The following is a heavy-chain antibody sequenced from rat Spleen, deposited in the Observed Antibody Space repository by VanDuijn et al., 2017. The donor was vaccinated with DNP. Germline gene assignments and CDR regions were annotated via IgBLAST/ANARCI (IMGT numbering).Heavy chain of an antibody. V-gene: IGHV3-1*01. Sequence: EMQLQESGPGFVKPSQSLSLTCSVTGYSITSNYWGWIRKFPGNKMEWVGHISYSGRTTYNPSLKSRISITRDTSKNQFFLQLSSVSSEDTATYYCARWKIGPHYFDYWGQGVMVTVSS. CDR2: ISYSGRT. CDR1: GYSITSNY. J-gene: IGHJ2*01. CDR3: ARWKIGPHYFDY. D-gene: IGHD1-5*01.